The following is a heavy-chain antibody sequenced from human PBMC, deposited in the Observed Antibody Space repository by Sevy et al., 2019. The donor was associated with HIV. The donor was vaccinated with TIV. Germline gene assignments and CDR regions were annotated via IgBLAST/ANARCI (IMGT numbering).Heavy chain of an antibody. Sequence: GGSLRLSCAASGFSFNSYWMHWVRQAPGKGLEWVSHISDAGISTTYEDSVKGRFTISRDNAKNTLYLQMNSLRAEDTALYYCHAASQGFWGQGTLVTVSS. CDR1: GFSFNSYW. CDR3: HAASQGF. CDR2: ISDAGIST. V-gene: IGHV3-74*01. D-gene: IGHD6-25*01. J-gene: IGHJ4*02.